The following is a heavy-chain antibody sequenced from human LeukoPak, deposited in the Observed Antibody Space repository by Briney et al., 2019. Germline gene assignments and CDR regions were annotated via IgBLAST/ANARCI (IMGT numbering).Heavy chain of an antibody. CDR3: GRGDGAYAPVDY. V-gene: IGHV4-31*03. CDR2: IYYSGST. D-gene: IGHD4-17*01. CDR1: GGSISSGDYY. Sequence: SQTLSLTCTASGGSISSGDYYLSWIRQHPEKGLEYIGYIYYSGSTHYNPTLKSRVTISIDTSKNQVSLKLSSVTAADTAVYYCGRGDGAYAPVDYWGQGTLVTVSS. J-gene: IGHJ4*02.